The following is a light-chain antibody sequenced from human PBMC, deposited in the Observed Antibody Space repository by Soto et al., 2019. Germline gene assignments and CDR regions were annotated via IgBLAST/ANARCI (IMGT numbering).Light chain of an antibody. CDR2: GDN. CDR3: QSYDSSLSAWV. V-gene: IGLV1-40*01. J-gene: IGLJ3*02. CDR1: SSNIGAGYD. Sequence: QSVLTQPPSVSGAPGQRVTISCTGSSSNIGAGYDVHWYQQLPGTAPKLLIYGDNNRPSGVPDRFSGSKSGTSAYLAITGLQAEYEADYYCQSYDSSLSAWVFGGGTKLTVL.